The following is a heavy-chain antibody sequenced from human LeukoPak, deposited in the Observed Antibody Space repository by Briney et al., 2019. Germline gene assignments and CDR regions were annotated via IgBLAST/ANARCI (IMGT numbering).Heavy chain of an antibody. CDR1: GGSISSGDYY. V-gene: IGHV4-30-4*01. CDR2: IYYSGST. D-gene: IGHD2-2*01. CDR3: ARGPWCSSTSCPAEYFQH. J-gene: IGHJ1*01. Sequence: SETPSLTCTVSGGSISSGDYYWSWIRQPPGKGLEWIGYIYYSGSTYYNPSLKSRVTISVDTSKNQFSLKLSSVTAADTAVYYCARGPWCSSTSCPAEYFQHWGQGTLVTVSS.